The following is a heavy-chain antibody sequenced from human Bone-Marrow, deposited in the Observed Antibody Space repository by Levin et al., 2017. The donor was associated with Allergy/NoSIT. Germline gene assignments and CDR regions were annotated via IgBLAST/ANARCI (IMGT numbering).Heavy chain of an antibody. CDR3: AKPPLSPYYDYIWGSYRYPGYYYYMDV. J-gene: IGHJ6*03. CDR1: GFTFSNFA. V-gene: IGHV3-23*01. Sequence: LSLTCAASGFTFSNFAMIWVRQAPGKGLEWVSAIGASGGDTYYADSMKGQFTISRDNSKNTLYLQMNSLRAEDTAVYYCAKPPLSPYYDYIWGSYRYPGYYYYMDVWGKGTTVTVSS. CDR2: IGASGGDT. D-gene: IGHD3-16*02.